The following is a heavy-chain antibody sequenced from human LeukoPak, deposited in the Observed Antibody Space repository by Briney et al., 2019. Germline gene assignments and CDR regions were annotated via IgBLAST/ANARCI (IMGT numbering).Heavy chain of an antibody. Sequence: ASVKVSCKASGYTFTSYGISWVRQAPGQGLEWMGWISAYNGNTNYAQKLQGRVTMTTDTSTSTAYMGLRSLRSDDTAVYYCARGSGWFGESERSFDPWGQGTLVTVSS. CDR1: GYTFTSYG. V-gene: IGHV1-18*04. J-gene: IGHJ5*02. CDR2: ISAYNGNT. D-gene: IGHD3-10*01. CDR3: ARGSGWFGESERSFDP.